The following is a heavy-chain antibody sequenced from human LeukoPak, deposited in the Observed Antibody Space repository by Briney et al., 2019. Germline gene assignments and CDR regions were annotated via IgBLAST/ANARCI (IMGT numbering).Heavy chain of an antibody. J-gene: IGHJ4*02. CDR2: IYYSGST. CDR3: ARGWGYFDY. CDR1: GGSISRSSYY. V-gene: IGHV4-39*07. D-gene: IGHD1-26*01. Sequence: SETLSLTCTVSGGSISRSSYYWGWIRQPPGKGLEWIGSIYYSGSTYYNPSLKSRVTISVDTSKNQFSLKLISVTAADTAVYYCARGWGYFDYWGQGTLVTVSS.